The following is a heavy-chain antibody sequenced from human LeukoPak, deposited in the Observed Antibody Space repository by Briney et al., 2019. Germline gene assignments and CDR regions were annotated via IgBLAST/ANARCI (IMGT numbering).Heavy chain of an antibody. J-gene: IGHJ6*02. CDR1: GFTFSSYW. CDR2: IKQDGSEK. D-gene: IGHD3-9*01. Sequence: PGGSLRLSCAASGFTFSSYWMGWVRQAPGQGLEWVASIKQDGSEKYYVDSVKGRFTISRDNAKNSVYLQMNSLRAEDTAVYYCTRDLMDYDVSTGLHHYYMDVWGQGTTVTVSS. V-gene: IGHV3-7*01. CDR3: TRDLMDYDVSTGLHHYYMDV.